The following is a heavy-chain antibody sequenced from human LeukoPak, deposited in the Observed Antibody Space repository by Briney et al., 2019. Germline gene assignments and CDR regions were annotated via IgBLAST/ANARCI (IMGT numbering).Heavy chain of an antibody. V-gene: IGHV3-48*02. CDR2: ISSSSSTI. CDR3: ARDRVGYYGSGSYVGPNWFDP. D-gene: IGHD3-10*01. CDR1: GFTFSSYS. J-gene: IGHJ5*02. Sequence: GGSLRLSCAVSGFTFSSYSMNWVRQAPGKGLEWVSYISSSSSTIYYADSVKGRFTISRDNAKNSLYLQMNSLRDEDTAVYYCARDRVGYYGSGSYVGPNWFDPWGQGTLVTVSS.